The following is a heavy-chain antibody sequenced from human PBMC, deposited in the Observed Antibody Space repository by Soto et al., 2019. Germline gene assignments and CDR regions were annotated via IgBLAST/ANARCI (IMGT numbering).Heavy chain of an antibody. V-gene: IGHV3-30*18. CDR2: ISYDGSNK. J-gene: IGHJ6*02. Sequence: QVQLVESGGGVVQPGRSLRLSCAASGFTFSSYGMHWVRQAPGKGLEWVAVISYDGSNKYYADSVKGRFTISRDNSKNTLYLQMNSLRAEDTAVYYCAKDLIPAYSSSWYLLGEGSDYGMDVWGQGTTVTVSS. CDR3: AKDLIPAYSSSWYLLGEGSDYGMDV. D-gene: IGHD6-13*01. CDR1: GFTFSSYG.